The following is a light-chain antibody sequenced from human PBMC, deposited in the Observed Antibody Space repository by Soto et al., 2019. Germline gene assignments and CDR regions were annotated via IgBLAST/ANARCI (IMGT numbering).Light chain of an antibody. CDR3: GTWDVSLSAGV. CDR2: DNN. CDR1: TSNIGKSY. V-gene: IGLV1-51*01. Sequence: QSVLTQPPSVSAAPGQKVTISCSGSTSNIGKSYVSWYQQFPGTAPNLLIYDNNKRPSGIPDRFSGSTSGTSATLGITGLQTGDEADYYCGTWDVSLSAGVFGGGTKVTVL. J-gene: IGLJ3*02.